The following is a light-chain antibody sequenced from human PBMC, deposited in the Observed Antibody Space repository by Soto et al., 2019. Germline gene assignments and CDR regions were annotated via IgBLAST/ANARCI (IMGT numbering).Light chain of an antibody. J-gene: IGKJ4*01. Sequence: DIQMTHSPATLSASVGDRVTITFRASQSVRSWLAWYQQKPGTAPKLLIFDASRLESGVPSRFSGSASGTEFTLTISSLQPDDFATYYCQQYDNYPLTFGGGTKVDIK. CDR1: QSVRSW. V-gene: IGKV1-5*01. CDR2: DAS. CDR3: QQYDNYPLT.